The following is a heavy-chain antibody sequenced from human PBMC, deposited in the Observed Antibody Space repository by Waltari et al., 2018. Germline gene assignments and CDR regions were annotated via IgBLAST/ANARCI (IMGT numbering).Heavy chain of an antibody. CDR1: GYTFTVSY. CDR3: ARDRGVWEYYFDY. CDR2: INPNSGGT. D-gene: IGHD3-16*01. J-gene: IGHJ4*02. V-gene: IGHV1-2*02. Sequence: QVQLVQSGAEVKKPGASVKVSCKASGYTFTVSYMHWVRQAPGQGLEWMGWINPNSGGTNYAQKFQGRVTMTRDTSISTAYMELSRLRSDDTAVYYCARDRGVWEYYFDYWGQGTLVTVSS.